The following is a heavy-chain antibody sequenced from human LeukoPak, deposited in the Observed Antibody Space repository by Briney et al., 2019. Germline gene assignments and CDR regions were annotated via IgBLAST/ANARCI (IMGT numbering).Heavy chain of an antibody. CDR3: AREGRMGTADAFDV. V-gene: IGHV3-13*01. Sequence: GGSLRLSCAASGFTFNNYEMHWIRQTAGKGLEWVSAVGIAGDTFYAGSVKGRFSISRDNAESSLFLQMNSLRAGDTAVYYCAREGRMGTADAFDVWGQGTMVTVSS. CDR1: GFTFNNYE. J-gene: IGHJ3*01. D-gene: IGHD1-14*01. CDR2: VGIAGDT.